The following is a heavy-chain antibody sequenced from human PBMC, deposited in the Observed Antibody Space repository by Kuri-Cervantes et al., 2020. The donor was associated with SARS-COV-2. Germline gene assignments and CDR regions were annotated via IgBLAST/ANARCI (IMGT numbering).Heavy chain of an antibody. CDR3: AKDASQFGELLPYYFDY. D-gene: IGHD3-10*01. Sequence: GESLKISCAASGFAFSSHAMSWVRQAPGKGLEWVSVVSGRGTPFYADSMKGRLTISRDNSKNTLFLQIDSLRAEDTAVYFCAKDASQFGELLPYYFDYWGQGTLVTVSS. CDR1: GFAFSSHA. V-gene: IGHV3-23*01. J-gene: IGHJ4*02. CDR2: VSGRGTP.